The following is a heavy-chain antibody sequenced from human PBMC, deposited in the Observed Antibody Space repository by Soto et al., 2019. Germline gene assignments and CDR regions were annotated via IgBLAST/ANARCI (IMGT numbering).Heavy chain of an antibody. V-gene: IGHV4-31*03. CDR2: IHDSGST. D-gene: IGHD1-26*01. J-gene: IGHJ4*02. CDR3: ASWAYSGSPLDH. Sequence: PAETLSLTCTVSGGSISSGGYYWSWIRQHPGKGPEWIGYIHDSGSTYYNPSLKSRVTISVDTSKNHFSLRLSSVTAADTAVYYCASWAYSGSPLDHWGQGTLVTVSS. CDR1: GGSISSGGYY.